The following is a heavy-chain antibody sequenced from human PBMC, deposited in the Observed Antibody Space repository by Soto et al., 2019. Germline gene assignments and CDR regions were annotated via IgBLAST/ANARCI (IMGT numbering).Heavy chain of an antibody. CDR3: ASYRYSSSWYTSY. D-gene: IGHD6-13*01. CDR2: ISSSSSYI. V-gene: IGHV3-21*01. CDR1: GFTFSSYS. J-gene: IGHJ4*02. Sequence: GGSLRLSCAASGFTFSSYSMNWVRQAPGKGLEWVSSISSSSSYIYYADSVKGRFTISRDNAKNSLYLQMNSLRAEDTAVYYCASYRYSSSWYTSYWGQGTLVTVSS.